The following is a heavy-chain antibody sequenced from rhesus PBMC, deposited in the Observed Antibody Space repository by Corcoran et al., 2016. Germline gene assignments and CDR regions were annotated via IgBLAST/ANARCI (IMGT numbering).Heavy chain of an antibody. J-gene: IGHJ6*01. D-gene: IGHD2-39*01. CDR3: ARHILNYGLDS. Sequence: QVQLQESGPGLVKPSETLSLTCAVSGSSITNNYWSWTRQAPGKGREWIGRNDSSGHNDYHTSLMSRVTLSVDTSKNQFSLKRSSVTAADTAVYFCARHILNYGLDSWGQGVVVTVSS. CDR1: GSSITNNY. CDR2: NDSSGHN. V-gene: IGHV4S11*01.